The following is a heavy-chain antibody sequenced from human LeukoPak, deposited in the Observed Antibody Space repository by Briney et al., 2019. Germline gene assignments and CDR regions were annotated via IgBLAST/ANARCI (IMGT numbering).Heavy chain of an antibody. CDR1: GGSISSYY. J-gene: IGHJ5*02. V-gene: IGHV4-59*01. CDR3: ARAGITMVRGVITQNNCFGP. Sequence: PSETLSLTCTVSGGSISSYYWSWIRQPPGKGLECIGYIYYSGSTNYNPSLKSRVTISVDTSKNQFSLKLSSVTAADTAVYYCARAGITMVRGVITQNNCFGPWGQGTLVTVSS. CDR2: IYYSGST. D-gene: IGHD3-10*01.